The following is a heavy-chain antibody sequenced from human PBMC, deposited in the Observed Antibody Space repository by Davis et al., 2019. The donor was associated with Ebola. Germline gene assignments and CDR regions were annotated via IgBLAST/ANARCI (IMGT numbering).Heavy chain of an antibody. V-gene: IGHV3-30*02. D-gene: IGHD2-21*01. CDR3: ARAYCGGDCYFQGYFDY. Sequence: GESLKISCAASGFTFSSYGMHWVRQAQGKGLEWVAFIRYDGSNKYYADSVKGRFTISRDNAKNSLYLQMNSLRAEDTAVYYCARAYCGGDCYFQGYFDYWGQGTLVTVSS. CDR2: IRYDGSNK. J-gene: IGHJ4*02. CDR1: GFTFSSYG.